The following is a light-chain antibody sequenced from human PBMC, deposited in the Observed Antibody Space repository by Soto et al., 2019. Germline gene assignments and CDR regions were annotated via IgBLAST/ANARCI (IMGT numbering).Light chain of an antibody. CDR3: QHYLNRPIST. CDR1: QDISNY. J-gene: IGKJ3*01. V-gene: IGKV1-33*01. CDR2: DAS. Sequence: DIQMTQSPSSLSASVGDRVTITCQASQDISNYLNWYQQKPGKAPRLLIYDASNLETGVTSKFSGSGSGTDFTFTISSLQPEDIATYYCQHYLNRPISTFGPGNKVDIK.